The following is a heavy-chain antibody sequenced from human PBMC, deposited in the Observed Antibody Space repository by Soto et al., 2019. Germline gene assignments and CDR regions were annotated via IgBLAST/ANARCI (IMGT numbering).Heavy chain of an antibody. Sequence: VQLVESGGGVVQPGRSLRLSCAASGFTFSSYGMHWVRQAPGKGLEWVAVIWYDGSNKYYADSVKGRFTISRDNSKNTLYLQMNSLRAEDTAVYYCARVSSYYYDSSGSDYWGQGTLVTVSS. V-gene: IGHV3-33*01. CDR3: ARVSSYYYDSSGSDY. J-gene: IGHJ4*02. CDR2: IWYDGSNK. D-gene: IGHD3-22*01. CDR1: GFTFSSYG.